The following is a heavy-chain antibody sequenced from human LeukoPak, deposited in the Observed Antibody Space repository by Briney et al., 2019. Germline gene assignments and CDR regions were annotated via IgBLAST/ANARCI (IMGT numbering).Heavy chain of an antibody. V-gene: IGHV1-46*01. CDR1: GYTFTSYA. Sequence: ASVKVSCKASGYTFTSYAMNWVRQAPGQGLEWMGIINLSGGSTSYAQKFQGRVTMTRDTSTSTVYMELSSLRSEDTAAYYCARDCGGDCYSGYAFDIWGQGTMVTVSS. D-gene: IGHD2-21*02. CDR3: ARDCGGDCYSGYAFDI. J-gene: IGHJ3*02. CDR2: INLSGGST.